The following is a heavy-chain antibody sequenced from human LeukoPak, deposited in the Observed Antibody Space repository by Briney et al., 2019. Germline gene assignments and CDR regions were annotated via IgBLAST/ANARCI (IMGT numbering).Heavy chain of an antibody. J-gene: IGHJ4*02. CDR1: AYTFTGYY. CDR3: ARGGSTIVVVPASNLPSDY. Sequence: ASVKVSCKASAYTFTGYYIHWVRQAPGQGLEWMGWINPNSGGTNYAQKFQGRVTMTRDTSISTAFLELSRLRSDDTAVYYCARGGSTIVVVPASNLPSDYWGQGTLVTVSS. D-gene: IGHD2-2*01. CDR2: INPNSGGT. V-gene: IGHV1-2*02.